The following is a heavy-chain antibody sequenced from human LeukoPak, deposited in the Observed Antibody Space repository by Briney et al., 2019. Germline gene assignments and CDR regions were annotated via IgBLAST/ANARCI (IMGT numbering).Heavy chain of an antibody. V-gene: IGHV1-8*03. CDR3: AREHCSVLYFAF. J-gene: IGHJ4*02. Sequence: GSVRVSCTASGYTFTSYDMNWVRQAAGQGLEWVGGMNANGGNTDYAQTLQGRVTITSNTSISTAYLELSSLRSEDTAVYCCAREHCSVLYFAFWGQGPLVLVSS. D-gene: IGHD5/OR15-5a*01. CDR2: MNANGGNT. CDR1: GYTFTSYD.